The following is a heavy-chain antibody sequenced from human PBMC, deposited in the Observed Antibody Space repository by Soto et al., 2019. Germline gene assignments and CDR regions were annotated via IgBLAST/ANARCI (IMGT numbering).Heavy chain of an antibody. CDR2: ISTYNGNT. CDR1: GYTFTIYG. J-gene: IGHJ5*02. CDR3: ARGGDPLGYYDSSGYYLNWFDP. Sequence: ASVKVSCKASGYTFTIYGIIWVRQAPGQGLDWMGWISTYNGNTNYAQKLQGRVTMTTDTSTSTAHMELRSLRSDDTAVYYCARGGDPLGYYDSSGYYLNWFDPWGQGTLVTVSS. D-gene: IGHD3-22*01. V-gene: IGHV1-18*01.